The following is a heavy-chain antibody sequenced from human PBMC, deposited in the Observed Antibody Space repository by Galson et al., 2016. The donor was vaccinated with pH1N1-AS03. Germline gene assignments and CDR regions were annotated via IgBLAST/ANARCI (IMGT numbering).Heavy chain of an antibody. D-gene: IGHD1-26*01. CDR1: GGSISSRAYY. Sequence: ETLSLTCTVSGGSISSRAYYWGWIRQPPGKGLEWIGSIYDTGRTTYNPSLKSRVPISGDTSKNQLSLKVTSMTAADTAVYYCARVVGARPPPDYWGQGTLITVSS. V-gene: IGHV4-39*01. J-gene: IGHJ4*02. CDR2: IYDTGRT. CDR3: ARVVGARPPPDY.